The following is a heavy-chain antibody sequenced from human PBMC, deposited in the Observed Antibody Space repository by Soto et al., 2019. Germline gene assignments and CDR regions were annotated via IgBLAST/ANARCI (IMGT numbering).Heavy chain of an antibody. V-gene: IGHV4-59*12. CDR2: IYYSGST. CDR3: ARDKLKDFWSGYSGDNWFDP. CDR1: GGTIRSDY. Sequence: SETLSLTCSVSGGTIRSDYWSWIRQPPGKRLEWIGYIYYSGSTYYNPSLKSRVTISVDTSKNQFSLKLSSVTAADTAVYYCARDKLKDFWSGYSGDNWFDPWGQGTLVTVSS. J-gene: IGHJ5*02. D-gene: IGHD3-3*01.